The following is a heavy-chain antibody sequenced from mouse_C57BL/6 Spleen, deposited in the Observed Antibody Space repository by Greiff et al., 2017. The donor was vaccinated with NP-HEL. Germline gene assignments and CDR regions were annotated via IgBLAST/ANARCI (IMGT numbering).Heavy chain of an antibody. CDR2: FYPGSGSI. Sequence: QVQLKESGAELVKPGASVKLSCKASGYTFTEYTIHWVKQRSGQGLEWIGWFYPGSGSIKYNEKFKDKATLTADKSSSTVYMELSRLASEDSAVYFCARHGGDYYGSSFYFDYWGQGTTLTVSS. V-gene: IGHV1-62-2*01. J-gene: IGHJ2*01. D-gene: IGHD1-1*01. CDR3: ARHGGDYYGSSFYFDY. CDR1: GYTFTEYT.